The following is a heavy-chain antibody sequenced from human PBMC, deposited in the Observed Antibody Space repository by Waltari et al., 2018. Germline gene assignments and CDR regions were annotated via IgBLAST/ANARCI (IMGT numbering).Heavy chain of an antibody. D-gene: IGHD3-10*01. Sequence: QVQLQESGPGLVKPSETLSLTCTVSGGSISSYYWSWIRQPPGKGLEWIGYIYYSGSTNYNPSLKSRVTISLDTSKNQFSLKLSSVTAADTAVYYCARTLLWFGGEGVDYWGQGTLVTVSS. CDR3: ARTLLWFGGEGVDY. CDR2: IYYSGST. V-gene: IGHV4-59*01. CDR1: GGSISSYY. J-gene: IGHJ4*02.